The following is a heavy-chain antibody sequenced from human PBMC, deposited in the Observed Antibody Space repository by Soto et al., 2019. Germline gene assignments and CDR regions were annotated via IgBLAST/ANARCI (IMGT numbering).Heavy chain of an antibody. V-gene: IGHV1-46*01. J-gene: IGHJ4*02. D-gene: IGHD5-18*01. CDR2: INPSGRTT. CDR1: GFTFSKYY. CDR3: ARRDSRGYFRYFDN. Sequence: QVQLMQSGAEVKKPGASVKVACKTSGFTFSKYYMHWLRQVPGQGLEWVGVINPSGRTTSYAQKFMGRVTVTRDASSATVYLELNSLRSGDTAVYYCARRDSRGYFRYFDNWGQGTLVTVSS.